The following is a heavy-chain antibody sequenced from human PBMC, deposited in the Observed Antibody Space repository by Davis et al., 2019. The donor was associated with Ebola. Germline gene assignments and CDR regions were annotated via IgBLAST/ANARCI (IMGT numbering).Heavy chain of an antibody. CDR3: ARAQGSGSSYYYYYGMDV. CDR1: GFTFSDYY. CDR2: IKQDGSEK. J-gene: IGHJ6*02. D-gene: IGHD3-10*01. Sequence: GESLKISCAASGFTFSDYYMSWVRQAPGKGLEWVANIKQDGSEKYYVDSVKGRFTISRDNSKNTLYLQMNSLRAEDTAVYYCARAQGSGSSYYYYYGMDVWGQGTTVTVSS. V-gene: IGHV3-7*01.